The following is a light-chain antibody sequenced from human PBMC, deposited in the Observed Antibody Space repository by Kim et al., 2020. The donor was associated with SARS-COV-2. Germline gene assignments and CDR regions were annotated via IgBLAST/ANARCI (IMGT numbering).Light chain of an antibody. CDR2: DAY. CDR1: QDISKY. J-gene: IGKJ2*03. Sequence: DIQLTQSPSSLSASVGDRVTITCQASQDISKYLNWYQQKPGKTPKLLIYDAYNLERGVPSRFSGSGSGTDFTFTISSLQPEDVATYYCHQYDNLPYSFGQGTKLEIK. CDR3: HQYDNLPYS. V-gene: IGKV1-33*01.